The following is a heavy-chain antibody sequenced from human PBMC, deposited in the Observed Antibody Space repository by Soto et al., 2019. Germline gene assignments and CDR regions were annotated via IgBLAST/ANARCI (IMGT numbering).Heavy chain of an antibody. V-gene: IGHV1-18*01. CDR1: GYTFTSYG. CDR2: ISAYNGNT. CDR3: ASSTFDYGDYGFDP. D-gene: IGHD4-17*01. Sequence: ASVKVSCKASGYTFTSYGISWVRQAPGQGLEWMGWISAYNGNTNYAQKLQGRVTMTTDTSTSTAYMELRGLRSDDTAVYYCASSTFDYGDYGFDPWGQGTLVTVSS. J-gene: IGHJ5*02.